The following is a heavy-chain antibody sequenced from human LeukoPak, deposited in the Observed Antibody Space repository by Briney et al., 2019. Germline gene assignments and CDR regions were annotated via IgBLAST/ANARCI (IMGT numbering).Heavy chain of an antibody. J-gene: IGHJ6*03. CDR1: GGSISSGSYY. CDR2: IYTSGST. D-gene: IGHD6-6*01. CDR3: ARGASSSSAIGYYYYYMDV. Sequence: SETLSLTCTVSGGSISSGSYYWSWIRQPAGKGLEWIGRIYTSGSTNYNPSLKSRVTISVDTSKNQFSLNLSSVTAADTAVYYCARGASSSSAIGYYYYYMDVWGKRTTVTGSS. V-gene: IGHV4-61*02.